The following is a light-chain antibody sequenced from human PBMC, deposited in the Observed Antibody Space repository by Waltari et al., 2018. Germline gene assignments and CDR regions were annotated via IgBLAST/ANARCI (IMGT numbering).Light chain of an antibody. Sequence: SYEVTQPPSVSVSPGQTASITCSGDKLGDKYVCWYQQKPGQSPVVVIYHDTKRPSGIPERVSGSNSGNTATLTISGTQAMDEADYYCQAWDTSTGVFGGGTRLTVL. CDR3: QAWDTSTGV. J-gene: IGLJ2*01. CDR2: HDT. CDR1: KLGDKY. V-gene: IGLV3-1*01.